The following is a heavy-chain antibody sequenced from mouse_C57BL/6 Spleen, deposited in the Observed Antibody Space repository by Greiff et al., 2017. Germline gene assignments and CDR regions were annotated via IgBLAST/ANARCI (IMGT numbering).Heavy chain of an antibody. Sequence: QVQLQQPGAELVKPGASVKLSCKASGYTFTSYWMQWVKQRPGQGLEWIGEIDPSDSYTNYNQKFKGKATLTVDTSSCTAYMQLSSLTSEDSAVYYCARRRGDSSCYGHWGQGTTLTVSS. CDR2: IDPSDSYT. V-gene: IGHV1-50*01. CDR3: ARRRGDSSCYGH. J-gene: IGHJ2*01. D-gene: IGHD3-2*02. CDR1: GYTFTSYW.